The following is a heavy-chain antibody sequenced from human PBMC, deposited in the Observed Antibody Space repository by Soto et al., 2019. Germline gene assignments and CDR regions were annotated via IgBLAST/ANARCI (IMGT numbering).Heavy chain of an antibody. CDR1: GFTFSSYW. CDR2: IKQDGSEK. V-gene: IGHV3-7*03. J-gene: IGHJ6*02. D-gene: IGHD6-13*01. Sequence: TGGSLRLSCAASGFTFSSYWMSWVRQAPGKGLEWVANIKQDGSEKYYVDSVKGRFTISRDNAKNSLYLQMNSLRAEDTAVYYCARASRQQPGQGVDVWGQGTTVTVSS. CDR3: ARASRQQPGQGVDV.